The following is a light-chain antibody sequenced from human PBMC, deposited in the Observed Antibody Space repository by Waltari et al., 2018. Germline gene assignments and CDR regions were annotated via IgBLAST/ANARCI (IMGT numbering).Light chain of an antibody. J-gene: IGLJ2*01. Sequence: SYVLTQSPSLSLAPGATATISCGGDHMGRQAVNWYQPRPGQAPAAFLPYLSDRPSGIPERFSGSVSGNTATLTITRVEAGDEADYFCQVWDRHSHHQVFGGGTKLAVL. CDR2: YLS. V-gene: IGLV3-21*04. CDR3: QVWDRHSHHQV. CDR1: HMGRQA.